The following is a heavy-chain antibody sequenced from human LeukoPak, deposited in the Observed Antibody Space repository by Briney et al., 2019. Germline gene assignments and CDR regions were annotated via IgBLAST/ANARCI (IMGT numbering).Heavy chain of an antibody. CDR1: GFSFRDFW. CDR2: INQGGSVK. D-gene: IGHD5-12*01. V-gene: IGHV3-7*01. J-gene: IGHJ4*02. Sequence: AGGSLRLSCAASGFSFRDFWMTWVRQAPGKGLEWVANINQGGSVKYYVDSVKGRFTISRDDAESSLYVQMNSLRDEDTAVRYCARFGYSGWNLEYWGQGTLVTVSS. CDR3: ARFGYSGWNLEY.